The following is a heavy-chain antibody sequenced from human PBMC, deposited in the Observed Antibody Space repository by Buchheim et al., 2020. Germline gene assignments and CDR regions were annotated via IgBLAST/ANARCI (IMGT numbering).Heavy chain of an antibody. J-gene: IGHJ4*02. CDR1: GASISSYY. D-gene: IGHD3-16*01. CDR2: IYYSVSP. CDR3: ARGHDGLGY. Sequence: QVQLQESGPGLVKPSETLSLTCTVSGASISSYYWSWVRQPTGKGLEWIGYIYYSVSPKYNPSLMSRVTISVDTIQTPISLKLSSVTAADTAVYYCARGHDGLGYWGQGTL. V-gene: IGHV4-59*01.